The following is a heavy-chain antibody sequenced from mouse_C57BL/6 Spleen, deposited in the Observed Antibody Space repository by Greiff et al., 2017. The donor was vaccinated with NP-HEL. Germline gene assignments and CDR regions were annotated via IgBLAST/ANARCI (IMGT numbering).Heavy chain of an antibody. CDR2: IHPNSGST. J-gene: IGHJ2*01. V-gene: IGHV1-64*01. Sequence: VKLQQPGAELVKPGASVKLSCKASGYTFTSYWMHWVKQRPGQGLEWIGMIHPNSGSTNYNEKFKSKATLTVDKSSSTAYMQLSSLTSEDSAVYYCARRGDYYGSSFDYWGQGTTLTVSS. D-gene: IGHD1-1*01. CDR1: GYTFTSYW. CDR3: ARRGDYYGSSFDY.